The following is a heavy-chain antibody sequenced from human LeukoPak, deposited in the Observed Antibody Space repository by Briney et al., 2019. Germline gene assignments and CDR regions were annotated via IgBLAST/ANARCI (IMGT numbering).Heavy chain of an antibody. CDR3: ARKPPNSWGTYYFDD. J-gene: IGHJ4*02. Sequence: ASVKVSCKASGYTFTGYYMHWVRQAPGQGLEWMGWINPNSGGTNYAQKFQGRVTMTRGTSIDTAYLQWSSLKASDTAMYYCARKPPNSWGTYYFDDWGQGTLVTVSS. D-gene: IGHD7-27*01. CDR2: INPNSGGT. CDR1: GYTFTGYY. V-gene: IGHV1-2*02.